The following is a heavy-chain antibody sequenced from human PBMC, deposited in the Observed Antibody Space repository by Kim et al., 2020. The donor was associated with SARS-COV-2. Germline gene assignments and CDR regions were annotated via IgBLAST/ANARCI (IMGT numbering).Heavy chain of an antibody. CDR3: ARQNYDFWSGYYTDYSMDV. CDR1: GYTFTSYD. V-gene: IGHV1-8*01. Sequence: ASVKVSCKASGYTFTSYDINWVRQATGQGLEWMGWMNPNSGNTGYAQKFQGRVTMTRNTSISTAYMELSSLRSEDTAVYYCARQNYDFWSGYYTDYSMDVWGQGTTVTVSS. D-gene: IGHD3-3*01. J-gene: IGHJ6*02. CDR2: MNPNSGNT.